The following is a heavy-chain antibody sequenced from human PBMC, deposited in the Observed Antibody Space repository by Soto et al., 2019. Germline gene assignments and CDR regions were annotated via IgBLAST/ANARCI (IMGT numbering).Heavy chain of an antibody. CDR3: ARGPRNWGVDY. J-gene: IGHJ4*02. D-gene: IGHD7-27*01. V-gene: IGHV1-8*01. CDR1: GYTFTSYD. CDR2: MNPNSGNT. Sequence: QVQLVQSGAEVKKPGASVKVSCKAAGYTFTSYDINWVRQATGQDFEWMGWMNPNSGNTAYAQKFQGRVTMTRDTSENTAFMGLSSLTSEDTAVYYCARGPRNWGVDYWGQGTLVTVSS.